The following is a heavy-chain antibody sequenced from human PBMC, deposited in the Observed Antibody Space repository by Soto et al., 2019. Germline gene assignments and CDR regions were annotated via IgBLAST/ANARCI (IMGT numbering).Heavy chain of an antibody. CDR1: GNTFTGYF. Sequence: GASVKVSCKASGNTFTGYFMHWVRQAPGQGLEWMGWINPNNGDTNYAQEFQGRVTMTRATSISTAYMELSSLISDDTAVYYCARVKNYYITTGPLDSWGQGTLVTVSS. CDR2: INPNNGDT. J-gene: IGHJ4*02. V-gene: IGHV1-2*02. D-gene: IGHD3-22*01. CDR3: ARVKNYYITTGPLDS.